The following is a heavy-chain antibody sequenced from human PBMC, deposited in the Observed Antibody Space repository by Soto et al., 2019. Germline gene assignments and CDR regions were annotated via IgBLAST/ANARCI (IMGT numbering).Heavy chain of an antibody. J-gene: IGHJ6*02. V-gene: IGHV3-30*18. CDR2: ISYDGSNK. CDR3: EQHFGPTEYYYYGMDV. CDR1: GFTFSSYG. Sequence: GGSLRLSCAASGFTFSSYGMHWVRQAPGKGLEWVAVISYDGSNKYYADSVKGRFTISRDNSKNTLYLQMNSLRAEDTAVYYCEQHFGPTEYYYYGMDVWGQGTTVTVSS. D-gene: IGHD3-16*01.